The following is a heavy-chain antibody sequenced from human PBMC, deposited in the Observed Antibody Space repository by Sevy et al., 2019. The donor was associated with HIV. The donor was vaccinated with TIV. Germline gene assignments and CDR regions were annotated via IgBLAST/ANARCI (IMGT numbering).Heavy chain of an antibody. CDR3: SKESVSYYDFWSGQDAFDI. CDR2: ISYDGGSK. D-gene: IGHD3-3*01. V-gene: IGHV3-30*18. Sequence: GGSLRLSCAASGFNFSSYGMHWVRQAPGKGLEWVAVISYDGGSKYYAESLKGRFTISRDNSKNTLYLQISSLRAEDTAVYYCSKESVSYYDFWSGQDAFDIWGQGTMVTVSS. J-gene: IGHJ3*02. CDR1: GFNFSSYG.